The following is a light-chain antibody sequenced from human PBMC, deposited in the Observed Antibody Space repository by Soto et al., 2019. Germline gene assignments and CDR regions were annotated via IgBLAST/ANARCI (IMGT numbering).Light chain of an antibody. V-gene: IGKV3-15*01. Sequence: EIVMTQSPATLSASPGERATLSCRASQSVRSSLAWYQQKPGQAPRLLVYGASTRATGIPARFSGSGSGTEFTLSIGSLQSEDFAVYYCQQYNDWPPTFGQGTKVDSK. CDR3: QQYNDWPPT. CDR1: QSVRSS. J-gene: IGKJ1*01. CDR2: GAS.